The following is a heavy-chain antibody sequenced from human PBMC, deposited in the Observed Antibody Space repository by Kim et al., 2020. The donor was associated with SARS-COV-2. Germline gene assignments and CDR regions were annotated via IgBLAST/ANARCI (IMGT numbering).Heavy chain of an antibody. D-gene: IGHD6-13*01. V-gene: IGHV3-21*01. CDR1: GFIFRSYS. CDR3: ARINTAAPGLIDF. CDR2: ISSGSSYI. J-gene: IGHJ4*02. Sequence: GGSLRLSCAASGFIFRSYSMSWVRQAPGMGLEWVSSISSGSSYIYYADSVKGRFTISRDNAKNSLYLQMNSLRAEDTAVYYCARINTAAPGLIDFWGQGTLVTVSS.